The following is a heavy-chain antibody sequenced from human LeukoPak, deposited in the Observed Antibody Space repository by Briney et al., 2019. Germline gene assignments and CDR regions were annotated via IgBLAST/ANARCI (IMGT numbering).Heavy chain of an antibody. J-gene: IGHJ6*02. Sequence: SETLPLTCAVYGGSFSGYYWSWIRQPPGKGLEWIGEINHSGSTNYNPSLKSRVTISVDTSKNQFSLNLSSVTAADTAVYYCARASPWSGYYSYYGMDVWGQGTTVTVSS. CDR3: ARASPWSGYYSYYGMDV. V-gene: IGHV4-34*01. CDR2: INHSGST. CDR1: GGSFSGYY. D-gene: IGHD3-3*01.